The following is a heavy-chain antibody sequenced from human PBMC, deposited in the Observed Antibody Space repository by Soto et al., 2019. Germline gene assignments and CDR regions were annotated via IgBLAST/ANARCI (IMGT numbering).Heavy chain of an antibody. Sequence: SVKVSCKASGFDFGSFGIQFLRQTRGRGLEWIGWIVVASGRTNYARQFQGRVAFSRDMSSTTAYMDLYDLKSDDTAVYFCSADHPHPPIVWPFWGKRTTDTVSS. J-gene: IGHJ6*04. CDR1: GFDFGSFG. CDR3: SADHPHPPIVWPF. V-gene: IGHV1-58*02. CDR2: IVVASGRT. D-gene: IGHD2-8*01.